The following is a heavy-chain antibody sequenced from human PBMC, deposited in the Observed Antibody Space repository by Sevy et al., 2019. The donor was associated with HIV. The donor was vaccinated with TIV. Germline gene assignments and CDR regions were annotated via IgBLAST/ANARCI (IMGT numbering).Heavy chain of an antibody. Sequence: GGSLRLSCVASGFTFNKYSMSWVRQAPGKGLERVSTLSFGCGQINYADSVKGRFTISRDDSKNTLYLQMNSLRAEDTAVYYCAREGCTGPLDFWGQGTLVTVSS. V-gene: IGHV3-23*01. CDR3: AREGCTGPLDF. D-gene: IGHD2-8*02. CDR1: GFTFNKYS. J-gene: IGHJ4*02. CDR2: LSFGCGQI.